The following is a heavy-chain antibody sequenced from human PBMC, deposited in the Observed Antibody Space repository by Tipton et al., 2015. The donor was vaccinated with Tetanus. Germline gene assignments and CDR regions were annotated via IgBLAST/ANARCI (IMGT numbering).Heavy chain of an antibody. D-gene: IGHD3-16*01. J-gene: IGHJ6*02. Sequence: TLSLTCTVSGGSVRSGSYSWNWIRQPPGKGLEWLAYVSYSGRTNSNYSLKSRITVSQDTSKNQFSLRLSSVTAADTAVYYCARDHGITWGGMGYYYGMDVWGQGTTVTVSS. CDR3: ARDHGITWGGMGYYYGMDV. CDR1: GGSVRSGSYS. V-gene: IGHV4-61*01. CDR2: VSYSGRT.